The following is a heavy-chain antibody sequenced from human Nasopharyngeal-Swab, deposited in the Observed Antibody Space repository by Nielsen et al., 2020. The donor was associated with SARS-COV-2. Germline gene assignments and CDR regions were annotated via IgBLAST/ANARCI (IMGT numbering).Heavy chain of an antibody. D-gene: IGHD3-3*01. J-gene: IGHJ6*02. CDR3: ARDGLDYDFWSAYFMDV. Sequence: GESLKISCAASGFTFNNSNFNWVRQAPGTGLEWVSSISSSSRYIYYADSVKGRFTISRDNAKNSLYLQMNSLRAEDTAVYYCARDGLDYDFWSAYFMDVWGQGTTVTVSS. CDR2: ISSSSRYI. CDR1: GFTFNNSN. V-gene: IGHV3-21*01.